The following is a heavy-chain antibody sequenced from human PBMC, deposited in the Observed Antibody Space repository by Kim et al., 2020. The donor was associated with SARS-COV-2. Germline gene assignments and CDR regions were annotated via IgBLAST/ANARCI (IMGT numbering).Heavy chain of an antibody. D-gene: IGHD2-2*02. CDR1: GFTFTSSA. J-gene: IGHJ4*02. CDR2: IVVGSGDT. CDR3: AAASGGYRALQY. Sequence: SVKVSCKASGFTFTSSAVQWVRQARGQRLEWMGWIVVGSGDTYNTQEFQERVSITRDMSTSTAYMELSSLRPEDTAVYYCAAASGGYRALQYWGQGTLVTVSS. V-gene: IGHV1-58*01.